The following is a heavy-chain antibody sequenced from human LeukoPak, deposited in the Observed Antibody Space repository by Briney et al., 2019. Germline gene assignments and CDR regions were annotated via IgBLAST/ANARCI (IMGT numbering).Heavy chain of an antibody. CDR3: AREGYYGSRGDFDY. V-gene: IGHV4-59*01. J-gene: IGHJ4*02. CDR2: IYYTGST. CDR1: GGSISSYY. D-gene: IGHD3-10*01. Sequence: SETLSLTCTVTGGSISSYYWSWIRQPPGKGLEWIGYIYYTGSTNYNPSLKSRVTISVDTSKNQFSLKLSSVTAADTAVYYCAREGYYGSRGDFDYWGQGTLVTVSS.